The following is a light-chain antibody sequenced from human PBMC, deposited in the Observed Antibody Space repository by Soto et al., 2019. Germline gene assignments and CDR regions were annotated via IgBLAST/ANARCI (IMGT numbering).Light chain of an antibody. CDR1: QSISGS. Sequence: DIQMTQSPATLSASLGDRVTITCRASQSISGSLAWYQMKVGRAPKLLNYKASALESGVPSSFSGSGSGTEFSLTIDSLQPDDFETYYCQHDSSFAYIFGQGTQLEMK. J-gene: IGKJ2*01. CDR2: KAS. V-gene: IGKV1-5*03. CDR3: QHDSSFAYI.